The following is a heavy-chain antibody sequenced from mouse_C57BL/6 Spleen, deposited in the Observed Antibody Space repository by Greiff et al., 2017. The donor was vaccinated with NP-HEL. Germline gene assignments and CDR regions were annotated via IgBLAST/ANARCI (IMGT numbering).Heavy chain of an antibody. J-gene: IGHJ2*01. CDR1: GYAFSSSW. D-gene: IGHD2-3*01. CDR2: IYPGDGDT. Sequence: QVQLQQSGPELVKPEASVKISCKASGYAFSSSWMNWVKQRPGKGLEWIGRIYPGDGDTNYNGKFKGKATLTADKSSSTAYMQLSSLTSEDSAVYFCARIPSDGYYGGFDYWGQGTTLTVSS. V-gene: IGHV1-82*01. CDR3: ARIPSDGYYGGFDY.